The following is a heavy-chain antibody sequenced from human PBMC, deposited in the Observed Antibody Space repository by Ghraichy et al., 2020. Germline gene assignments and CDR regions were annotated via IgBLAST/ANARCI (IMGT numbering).Heavy chain of an antibody. CDR3: ALFRYSSNQQLDP. CDR2: IYYSGST. J-gene: IGHJ5*02. V-gene: IGHV4-39*01. CDR1: GGSISSSSYY. D-gene: IGHD6-19*01. Sequence: SQTLSLTCTVSGGSISSSSYYWGWIRQPPGKGLEWIGSIYYSGSTYYNPSLKSRVTISVDTSKNQFSLKLSSVTAADTAVYYCALFRYSSNQQLDPWGQGTLVTVSS.